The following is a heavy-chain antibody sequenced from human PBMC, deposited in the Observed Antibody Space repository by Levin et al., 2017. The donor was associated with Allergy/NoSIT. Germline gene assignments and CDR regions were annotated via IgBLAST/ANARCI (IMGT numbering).Heavy chain of an antibody. CDR2: IYQDESQN. Sequence: GGSLRLSCAASGFTFSTNWMSWVRQAPGKGLEWVANIYQDESQNHYVDSVKGRFTISRDNAKNSLYLQMNSLRAEDTAVYYCARQRGYCSSGRCANWFGPWGQGTLVTVSS. V-gene: IGHV3-7*01. CDR1: GFTFSTNW. CDR3: ARQRGYCSSGRCANWFGP. D-gene: IGHD2-15*01. J-gene: IGHJ5*02.